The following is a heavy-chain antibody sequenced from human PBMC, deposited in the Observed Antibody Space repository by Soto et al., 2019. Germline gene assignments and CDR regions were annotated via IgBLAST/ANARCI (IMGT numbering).Heavy chain of an antibody. D-gene: IGHD6-25*01. J-gene: IGHJ6*04. CDR1: GYTFNNYW. CDR3: ARRLNEDSGSSPYDSALDV. Sequence: ESLKISCQASGYTFNNYWIAWVRQMPGKGLEYVGIIYPGDSDTRYSPPLQGQVTISADTSIRTAYLQWSSLKASDSGMYYCARRLNEDSGSSPYDSALDVWGGGTQVTVYS. V-gene: IGHV5-51*01. CDR2: IYPGDSDT.